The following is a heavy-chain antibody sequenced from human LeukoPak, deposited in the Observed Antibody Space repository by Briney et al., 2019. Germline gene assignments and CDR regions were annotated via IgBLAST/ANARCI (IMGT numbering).Heavy chain of an antibody. V-gene: IGHV3-21*01. CDR3: ARGDIVATIFVY. D-gene: IGHD5-12*01. J-gene: IGHJ4*02. Sequence: GRYMRLYCAASGFTFSSYSMNCVRQAPGKGIEWVSSISSNRSYIYYADSVNGRFTIYRDNAKNSLYLQMNSLRAEDTAVYYCARGDIVATIFVYWGQGTLVTVSS. CDR1: GFTFSSYS. CDR2: ISSNRSYI.